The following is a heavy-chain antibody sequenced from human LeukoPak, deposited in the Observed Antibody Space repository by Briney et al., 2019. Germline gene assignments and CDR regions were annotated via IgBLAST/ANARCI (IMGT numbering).Heavy chain of an antibody. D-gene: IGHD6-13*01. CDR1: DDPLRTNTYH. Sequence: PADTLSLPCTVSDDPLRTNTYHWAWIPQPPGRGLEWIGRIYTCGSTNYNPCIKSRVTIPVDKSKNQFSLKLSAVTAADTAVYYCARDKGAIAAASGVFMDVWGKGTTVTVSS. V-gene: IGHV4-39*07. J-gene: IGHJ6*03. CDR3: ARDKGAIAAASGVFMDV. CDR2: IYTCGST.